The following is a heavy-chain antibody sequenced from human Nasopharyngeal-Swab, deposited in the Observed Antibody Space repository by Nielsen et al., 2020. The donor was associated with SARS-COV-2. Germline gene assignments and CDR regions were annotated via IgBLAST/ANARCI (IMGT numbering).Heavy chain of an antibody. CDR1: GFLFSNYA. J-gene: IGHJ4*02. CDR2: INNRDDDT. D-gene: IGHD3-22*01. Sequence: GGSLRLSCAASGFLFSNYAMSWVRHAPGKGLEWVSTINNRDDDTHYVDPVRGRLTVSRDNSKNTLYLQMNSLRAEDTAVYYCAAHTYYYDSSGQIDYWGQGTLVTVAS. V-gene: IGHV3-23*01. CDR3: AAHTYYYDSSGQIDY.